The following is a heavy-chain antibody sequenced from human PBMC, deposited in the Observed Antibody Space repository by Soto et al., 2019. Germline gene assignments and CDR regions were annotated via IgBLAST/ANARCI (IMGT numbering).Heavy chain of an antibody. CDR2: IWYDGSNK. CDR3: AAGEPLNY. V-gene: IGHV3-33*01. CDR1: GFTFSNYG. Sequence: QMQLVESGGGVVQRGRSLRLSCAASGFTFSNYGMHWVRQAPGKGLEWVAIIWYDGSNKFYADSVKGRFTISRDNSKKTVYLQMNSLRAEDTAMYYCAAGEPLNYGGQGTLVTVSS. D-gene: IGHD3-10*01. J-gene: IGHJ4*02.